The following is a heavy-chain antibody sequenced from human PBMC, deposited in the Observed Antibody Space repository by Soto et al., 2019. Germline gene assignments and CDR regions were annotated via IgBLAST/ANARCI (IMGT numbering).Heavy chain of an antibody. V-gene: IGHV3-48*02. Sequence: GGSLRLSCVASGFSLANYPMNWVRQTPGKGLEWISYSSPRGDTIYYADSVEGRFTISRDNARNSLSLHMSSLRDEDSALCYCAKGPHTNVGWPYYFESWGQGVPVTVPS. J-gene: IGHJ4*02. CDR3: AKGPHTNVGWPYYFES. CDR1: GFSLANYP. D-gene: IGHD6-19*01. CDR2: SSPRGDTI.